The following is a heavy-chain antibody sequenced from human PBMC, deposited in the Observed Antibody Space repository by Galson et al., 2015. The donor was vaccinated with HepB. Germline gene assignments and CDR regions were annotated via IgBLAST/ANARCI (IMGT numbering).Heavy chain of an antibody. CDR1: GFTFSSYA. V-gene: IGHV3-30-3*01. CDR2: ISYDGSNK. J-gene: IGHJ3*02. Sequence: SLRLCYAASGFTFSSYAMHWVRQAPGMGLEWVAVISYDGSNKYYADSVKGRFTISRDNSKNTLYLQMNSLRAEDTAVYYCARERDIVVVPAAGTAFDIWGRGTMVTVSS. CDR3: ARERDIVVVPAAGTAFDI. D-gene: IGHD2-2*01.